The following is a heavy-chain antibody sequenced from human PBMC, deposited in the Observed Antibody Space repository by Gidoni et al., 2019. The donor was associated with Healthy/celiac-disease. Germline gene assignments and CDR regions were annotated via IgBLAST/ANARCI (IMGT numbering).Heavy chain of an antibody. Sequence: EVQLVASGGGLVKPGGSLRLSCAASGFTFSSYSMNWVRQAPGKGLEWVSSISSSSSYIYYADSVKGRFTISRDNAKNSLYLQMNSLRAEDTAVYYCARDWARFVGSGSYPPEFDYWGQGTLVTVSS. CDR2: ISSSSSYI. J-gene: IGHJ4*02. CDR1: GFTFSSYS. V-gene: IGHV3-21*01. D-gene: IGHD1-26*01. CDR3: ARDWARFVGSGSYPPEFDY.